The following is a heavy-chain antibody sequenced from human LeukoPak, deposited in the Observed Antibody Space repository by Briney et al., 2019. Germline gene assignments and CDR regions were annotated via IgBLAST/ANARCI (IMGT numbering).Heavy chain of an antibody. CDR3: ARDHLAPYFASYSSSSGTSDY. D-gene: IGHD6-6*01. Sequence: PRGSLRLSCAASGFAFSSYTFHWVRQAPGKGLEWVSSISTSGSYIYYADSVKGRFTISRDNATNSLSLQMNSLRAEDTAVYYCARDHLAPYFASYSSSSGTSDYWGQGTLVTVSS. CDR1: GFAFSSYT. CDR2: ISTSGSYI. J-gene: IGHJ4*02. V-gene: IGHV3-21*01.